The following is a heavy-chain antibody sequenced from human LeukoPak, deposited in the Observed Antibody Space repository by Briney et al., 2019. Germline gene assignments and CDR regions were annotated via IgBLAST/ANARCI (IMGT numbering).Heavy chain of an antibody. Sequence: SETLSLTCTVSGGSISSGGYYWSWIRQHPGKGLEWIGYIYYSGSTYYNPSLKSRVTISVDTSKNQFSLKLTSVTAADTAVYYCARVYCSSTSCYDYCYYGMDVWGQGTTVTVSS. CDR1: GGSISSGGYY. J-gene: IGHJ6*02. CDR2: IYYSGST. CDR3: ARVYCSSTSCYDYCYYGMDV. D-gene: IGHD2-2*01. V-gene: IGHV4-31*03.